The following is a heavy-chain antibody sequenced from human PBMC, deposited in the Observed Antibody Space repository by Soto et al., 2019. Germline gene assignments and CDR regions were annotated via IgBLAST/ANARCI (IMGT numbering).Heavy chain of an antibody. CDR1: GYSFTNND. V-gene: IGHV1-8*01. CDR2: MDPGSGDT. CDR3: ARMATFGSLNWFDP. Sequence: ASVKVSCKASGYSFTNNDVSWVRQATGQGLEWMGWMDPGSGDTGYAQKFQGRVTMTRDISIATAYMELSSLRSDDTAIYYCARMATFGSLNWFDPWGQGTLVTVSS. J-gene: IGHJ5*02. D-gene: IGHD3-16*01.